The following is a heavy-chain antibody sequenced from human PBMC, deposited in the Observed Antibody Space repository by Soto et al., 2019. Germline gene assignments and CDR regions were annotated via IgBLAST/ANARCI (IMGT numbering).Heavy chain of an antibody. Sequence: QLQLVQSGAGVKKPGSSVKVSCKASGGTFSSYTISWVRQAPGQGLEWMGMIIPILGIANYAQKFEGRVTLTADKATSTAYMELRSLRSEDSAVDYCARETVTRIVEHWGQGTLVTVS. CDR2: IIPILGIA. V-gene: IGHV1-69*02. D-gene: IGHD3-22*01. CDR1: GGTFSSYT. J-gene: IGHJ1*01. CDR3: ARETVTRIVEH.